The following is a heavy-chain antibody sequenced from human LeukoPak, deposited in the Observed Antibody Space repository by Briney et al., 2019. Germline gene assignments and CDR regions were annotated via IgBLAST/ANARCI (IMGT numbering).Heavy chain of an antibody. V-gene: IGHV3-23*01. CDR3: ARGGSVFAYFFDY. CDR1: GFYFSNYA. CDR2: ISGSGGTT. D-gene: IGHD3-10*01. J-gene: IGHJ4*02. Sequence: GRSLRLSCAASGFYFSNYAMAWARLTPGKGLEWVSAISGSGGTTYYTDSVKGRFTISRDSSTNTLYLQLSSLRAEDTAIYYCARGGSVFAYFFDYWGQGTLVTVSS.